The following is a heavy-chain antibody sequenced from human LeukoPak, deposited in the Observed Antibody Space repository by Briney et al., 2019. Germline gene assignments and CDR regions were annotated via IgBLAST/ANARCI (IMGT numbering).Heavy chain of an antibody. V-gene: IGHV3-48*03. CDR3: ARDSPMVRGVNDY. CDR1: GFTFSSYE. J-gene: IGHJ4*02. D-gene: IGHD3-10*01. CDR2: ISSSGSTI. Sequence: GGSLRLSCAASGFTFSSYEMNWVRQAPGKGLEWVSYISSSGSTIYYADSVKGRSTISRDNAKNSLYLQMNSLRAEDTAVYYCARDSPMVRGVNDYWGQGTLATVSS.